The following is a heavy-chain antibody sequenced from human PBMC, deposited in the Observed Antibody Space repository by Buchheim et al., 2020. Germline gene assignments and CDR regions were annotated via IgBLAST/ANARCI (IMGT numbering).Heavy chain of an antibody. CDR2: IYYSGST. Sequence: QVLLQESGPGMVKPSETLSLTCNVSGASMNDYYWSWIRQPSGKGLEWLGYIYYSGSTNYNPSLKSRVTISIDTSKNQFSLRLTSVTAADTAVYYCARFPVQRKPYWGQGIL. CDR3: ARFPVQRKPY. CDR1: GASMNDYY. D-gene: IGHD5-24*01. V-gene: IGHV4-59*01. J-gene: IGHJ4*02.